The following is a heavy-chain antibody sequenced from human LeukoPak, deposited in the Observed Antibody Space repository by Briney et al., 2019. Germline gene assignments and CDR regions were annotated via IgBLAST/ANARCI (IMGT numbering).Heavy chain of an antibody. V-gene: IGHV1-3*01. CDR2: INAGNGNT. CDR1: GYTFNSYA. J-gene: IGHJ3*02. CDR3: ARAVYYGDYFDAFDI. D-gene: IGHD4-17*01. Sequence: ASVKVSCKASGYTFNSYAMHWVRQAPGQRLEWMGWINAGNGNTKYSQKFQGRVNITRDTSASTAYMELSSLRSEDTAVYYCARAVYYGDYFDAFDIWGQGTMVTVSS.